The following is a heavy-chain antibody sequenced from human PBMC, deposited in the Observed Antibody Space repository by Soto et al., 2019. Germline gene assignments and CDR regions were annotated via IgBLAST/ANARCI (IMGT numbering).Heavy chain of an antibody. D-gene: IGHD6-19*01. CDR1: GGSISSYY. CDR2: IYYSGST. CDR3: ARQLWLVLNAFDI. Sequence: QVQLQESGPGLVKPSETLSLTCTVSGGSISSYYWSWIRQPPGKGLEWIGYIYYSGSTNYNPSLKSLVTILVDTYKNEFSLKLSSVTAADTAVYYCARQLWLVLNAFDIWGQGTMVTVSS. J-gene: IGHJ3*02. V-gene: IGHV4-59*01.